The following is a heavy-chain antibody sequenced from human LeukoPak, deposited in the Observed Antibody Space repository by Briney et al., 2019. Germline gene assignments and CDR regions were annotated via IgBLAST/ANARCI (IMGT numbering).Heavy chain of an antibody. CDR3: GKELDYGDYLDY. V-gene: IGHV3-23*01. CDR1: GFTFPNYA. CDR2: INAGGRYS. D-gene: IGHD4-17*01. J-gene: IGHJ4*02. Sequence: GRSLRLSCVASGFTFPNYAICCFRQVPGKGLVWGSGINAGGRYSYYADSVKGRFTISRDNSKNTLYLQMNSLRVEDTAVYYCGKELDYGDYLDYWGQGTLVTVSS.